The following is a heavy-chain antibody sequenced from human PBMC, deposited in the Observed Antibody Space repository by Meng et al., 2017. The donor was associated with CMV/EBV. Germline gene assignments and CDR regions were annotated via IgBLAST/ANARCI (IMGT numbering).Heavy chain of an antibody. V-gene: IGHV4-39*07. J-gene: IGHJ5*02. Sequence: GSLRLSCTVSGGSISSSSYYWGWIRQPPGKGLEWIGSIYYSGSTYYNPSLKSRVTISVDTSKNQFSLKLSSVTAADTAVYYCARVSNWNDNWFDPWGQGTLVTVSS. CDR3: ARVSNWNDNWFDP. CDR1: GGSISSSSYY. CDR2: IYYSGST. D-gene: IGHD1-20*01.